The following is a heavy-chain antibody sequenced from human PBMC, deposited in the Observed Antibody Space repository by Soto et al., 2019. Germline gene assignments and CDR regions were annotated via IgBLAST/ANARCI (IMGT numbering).Heavy chain of an antibody. CDR1: GGTFRTAA. V-gene: IGHV1-69*12. D-gene: IGHD2-8*01. Sequence: QVQLEQSGAEVKKPGSSVKVSCKASGGTFRTAAVSWVRQAPGQGLEWMGGIMPVFRTPDYAQKFHGRVTITADESTSTAYMELRGLRADDTAVYYCARANDRPQLGGNYYYILDVWGQGTPITVSS. CDR3: ARANDRPQLGGNYYYILDV. CDR2: IMPVFRTP. J-gene: IGHJ6*02.